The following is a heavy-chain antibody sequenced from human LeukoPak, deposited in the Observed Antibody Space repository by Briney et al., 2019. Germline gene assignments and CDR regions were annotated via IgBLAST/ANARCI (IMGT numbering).Heavy chain of an antibody. J-gene: IGHJ1*01. CDR1: GGSISSYY. V-gene: IGHV4-59*01. CDR3: AKDTDSPSSGFYTV. CDR2: IYYSGST. D-gene: IGHD3-22*01. Sequence: SETLSLTCTVSGGSISSYYWSWIRQPPGKGLEWIGYIYYSGSTNYNPSLKSRVTISVDTSKNQFSLKLSSVIAADTAVYFCAKDTDSPSSGFYTVWGQGTRVTVSS.